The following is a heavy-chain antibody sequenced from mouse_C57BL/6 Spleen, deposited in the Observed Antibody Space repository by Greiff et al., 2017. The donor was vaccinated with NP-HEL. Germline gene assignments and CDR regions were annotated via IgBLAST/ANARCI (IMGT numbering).Heavy chain of an antibody. Sequence: EVKLQESGPGLVKPSQSLSLTCSVTGYSITSGYYWNWIRQFPGNKLEWMGYISYDGSNNYNPSLKNRISITRDTSKNQFFLKLNSVTTEDTATYYCARDEGYGNPFAYWGQGTLVTVSA. CDR1: GYSITSGYY. D-gene: IGHD2-1*01. CDR3: ARDEGYGNPFAY. J-gene: IGHJ3*01. V-gene: IGHV3-6*01. CDR2: ISYDGSN.